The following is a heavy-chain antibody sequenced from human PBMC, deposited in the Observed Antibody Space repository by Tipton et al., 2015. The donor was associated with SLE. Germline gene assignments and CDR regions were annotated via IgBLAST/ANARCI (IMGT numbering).Heavy chain of an antibody. CDR2: IHHTGGA. CDR3: ARLTAYFDYSYNI. D-gene: IGHD3-9*01. J-gene: IGHJ3*02. CDR1: RGSMTTNSYY. Sequence: LRLSCTVSRGSMTTNSYYWDWIRQPPGKGLEWIGTIHHTGGAYYNPSLKSRVTISADTSKTQFSLKLTSATAADTAVYYCARLTAYFDYSYNIWGQGTMVTVSS. V-gene: IGHV4-39*01.